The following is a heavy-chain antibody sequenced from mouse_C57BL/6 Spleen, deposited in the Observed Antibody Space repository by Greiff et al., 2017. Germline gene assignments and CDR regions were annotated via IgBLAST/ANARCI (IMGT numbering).Heavy chain of an antibody. D-gene: IGHD1-1*01. J-gene: IGHJ3*01. Sequence: VQLQQSGAELVKPGASVKISCKASGYAFSNYWMNWVKQSPGKGLEWIGEIYPSDGATSYNGKFKGKATLTADKSSSTAYMQLSSLTSEDSAVYYCARQGELLRYGFDYWGQGTLVTVSA. CDR3: ARQGELLRYGFDY. V-gene: IGHV1-80*01. CDR2: IYPSDGAT. CDR1: GYAFSNYW.